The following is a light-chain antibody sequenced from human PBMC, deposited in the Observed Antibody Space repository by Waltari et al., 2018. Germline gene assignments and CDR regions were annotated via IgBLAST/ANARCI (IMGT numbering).Light chain of an antibody. CDR1: SSDVGGYNC. CDR3: SSKTSSSTVV. V-gene: IGLV2-14*03. J-gene: IGLJ2*01. CDR2: DVS. Sequence: QSALTQPASVSGSPGQSITISCTGTSSDVGGYNCVSWYQHHPGKAPKLLVFDVSNRHSGASNRFSGSKSGNTASLTIAGLQAGDEADYYCSSKTSSSTVVFGGGTKLTVL.